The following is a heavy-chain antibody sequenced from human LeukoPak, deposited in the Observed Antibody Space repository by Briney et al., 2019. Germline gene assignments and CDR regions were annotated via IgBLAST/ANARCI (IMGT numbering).Heavy chain of an antibody. Sequence: SGTLSLTCAVSGGSISSSNWWSWVRQPPGKGLEWIGEIYHSGSTNYNPSLKSRVTISVDKSKNQFSLKLSSVTAADTAVYYCARVPTATLGYYYYYGMDVWGQGTTVTVSS. J-gene: IGHJ6*02. V-gene: IGHV4-4*02. D-gene: IGHD5-18*01. CDR2: IYHSGST. CDR3: ARVPTATLGYYYYYGMDV. CDR1: GGSISSSNW.